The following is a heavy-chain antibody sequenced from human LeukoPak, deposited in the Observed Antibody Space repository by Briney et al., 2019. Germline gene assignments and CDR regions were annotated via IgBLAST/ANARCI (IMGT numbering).Heavy chain of an antibody. Sequence: ASVMVSCTASGITFTSYYIHWVRQAPGRGLEWMGKINPSGTITTYAPKYQGRVTVTKDTSTNTVYMELSSLRSDDTAVYYCALIAPPHNWGQGTLVTVSS. CDR2: INPSGTIT. D-gene: IGHD6-13*01. CDR3: ALIAPPHN. CDR1: GITFTSYY. V-gene: IGHV1-46*01. J-gene: IGHJ4*02.